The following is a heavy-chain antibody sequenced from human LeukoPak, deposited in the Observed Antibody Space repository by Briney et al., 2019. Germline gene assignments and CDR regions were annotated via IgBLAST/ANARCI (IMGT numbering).Heavy chain of an antibody. Sequence: GGSLRLSCAASGFTFSSYGMHWVRQAPGKGLEWVAFIRYDGSNKYCADSVKGRFTISRDNSKNTLYLQMNSLRAEDTAVYYCAKDQPQYCSGGGCYPGGFDYWGQGTLVTVSS. CDR3: AKDQPQYCSGGGCYPGGFDY. CDR1: GFTFSSYG. CDR2: IRYDGSNK. D-gene: IGHD2-15*01. V-gene: IGHV3-30*02. J-gene: IGHJ4*02.